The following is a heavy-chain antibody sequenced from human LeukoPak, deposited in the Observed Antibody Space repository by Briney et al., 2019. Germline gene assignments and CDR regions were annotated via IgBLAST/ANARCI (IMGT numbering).Heavy chain of an antibody. J-gene: IGHJ4*02. CDR1: GGSISSSSYY. D-gene: IGHD1-1*01. CDR3: ARRGGYNWNENFDY. V-gene: IGHV4-39*01. Sequence: SETLPLTCTVSGGSISSSSYYWGWIRQPPGKGLEWIGSIYYSGSTYYNPSLKSRVTISIDTSKNQFSLKLSSVTAADTAVYYCARRGGYNWNENFDYWGQGTLVTASS. CDR2: IYYSGST.